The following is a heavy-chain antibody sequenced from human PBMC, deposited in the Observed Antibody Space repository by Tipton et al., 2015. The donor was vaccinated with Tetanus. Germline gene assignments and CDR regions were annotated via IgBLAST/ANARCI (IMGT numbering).Heavy chain of an antibody. CDR3: ARVSSRFPIDYRMDV. V-gene: IGHV4-34*01. J-gene: IGHJ6*02. CDR1: GGSITNYY. Sequence: TLSLTCGVSGGSITNYYWGWIRQPPGKGLEWIGEINQSGSTNDNPSLKSRVTISVDTSKNQFSLKLSSVTAADTAVYYCARVSSRFPIDYRMDVWGQGTTVTVSS. CDR2: INQSGST.